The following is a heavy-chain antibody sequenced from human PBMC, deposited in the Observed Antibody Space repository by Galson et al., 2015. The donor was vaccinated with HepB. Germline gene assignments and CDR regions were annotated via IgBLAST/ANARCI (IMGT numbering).Heavy chain of an antibody. J-gene: IGHJ4*02. Sequence: SLRLSCAASGFTFSGSAMHWVRQASGKGLEWVGRIRSKANSYATAYAASVKGRFTISRDDSRNTAYLQMNSLKTEDTAVYYCTRQLYSSTWSPPGDYWGQGTLVTVSS. CDR2: IRSKANSYAT. D-gene: IGHD6-13*01. CDR1: GFTFSGSA. V-gene: IGHV3-73*01. CDR3: TRQLYSSTWSPPGDY.